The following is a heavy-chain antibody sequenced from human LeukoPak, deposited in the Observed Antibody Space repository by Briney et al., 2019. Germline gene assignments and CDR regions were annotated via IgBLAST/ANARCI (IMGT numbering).Heavy chain of an antibody. CDR1: GFTFSSYA. CDR2: ISGSGGST. J-gene: IGHJ4*02. D-gene: IGHD6-13*01. CDR3: ASSKRVAAAGTVDY. Sequence: GGSLRLSCAASGFTFSSYAMSWVRQAPGKGLEWVSAISGSGGSTYYADSVKGRFTISRDNSKNTLYLQMNSLRAEDTAVYYCASSKRVAAAGTVDYWGQGTLVTVSS. V-gene: IGHV3-23*01.